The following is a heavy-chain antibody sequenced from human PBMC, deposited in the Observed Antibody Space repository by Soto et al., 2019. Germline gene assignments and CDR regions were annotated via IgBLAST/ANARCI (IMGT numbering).Heavy chain of an antibody. CDR1: GFIFSSYA. J-gene: IGHJ4*02. D-gene: IGHD2-2*01. V-gene: IGHV3-30*04. CDR3: GRCTSTSCHLGSDY. Sequence: LRLSCAASGFIFSSYAMNWVRQAPGKGLEWVALISYEGSSQYYADSVKGRFTISRDSSKNTLYLHMNSLGAADTAVYYCGRCTSTSCHLGSDYWGQGTLVTVSS. CDR2: ISYEGSSQ.